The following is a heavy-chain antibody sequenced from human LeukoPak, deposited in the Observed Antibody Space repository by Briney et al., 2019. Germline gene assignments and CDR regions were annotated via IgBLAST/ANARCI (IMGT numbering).Heavy chain of an antibody. V-gene: IGHV1-69*04. CDR3: ASVLGHTAMDDFDY. Sequence: ALVKVSCKASGGTFSSYAISWVRQAPGQGLEWMGRIIPILGIANYAQKFQGRVTITADKSTSTAYMELSSLRSEDTAVYYCASVLGHTAMDDFDYWGQGTLVTVSS. J-gene: IGHJ4*02. D-gene: IGHD5-18*01. CDR2: IIPILGIA. CDR1: GGTFSSYA.